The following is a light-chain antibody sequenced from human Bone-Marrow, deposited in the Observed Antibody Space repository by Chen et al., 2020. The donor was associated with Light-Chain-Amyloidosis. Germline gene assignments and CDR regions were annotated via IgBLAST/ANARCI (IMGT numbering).Light chain of an antibody. J-gene: IGLJ1*01. CDR3: CSYAGSNNFV. CDR2: EVS. CDR1: SSDVGDYKY. V-gene: IGLV2-8*01. Sequence: QSALAQPPSASGSPGQSVTISCAGTSSDVGDYKYVSWYQQHPGKAPKLMIYEVSKRPSGVPVRVSGSDSGTAASPTVSVLQAADEADYCCCSYAGSNNFVFGTGTKITVL.